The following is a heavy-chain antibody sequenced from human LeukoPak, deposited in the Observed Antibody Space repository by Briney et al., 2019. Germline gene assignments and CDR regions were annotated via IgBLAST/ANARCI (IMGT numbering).Heavy chain of an antibody. Sequence: GASVMVSCKASGGTFSSYAISWVRQAPGQGLEWMGGIIPIFGTANYAQKFQGRVTITTDESTSTAYMELSSLRSEDTAVYYCARVGSSSWIFDYWGQGTLVTVSS. CDR1: GGTFSSYA. V-gene: IGHV1-69*05. CDR3: ARVGSSSWIFDY. J-gene: IGHJ4*02. D-gene: IGHD6-13*01. CDR2: IIPIFGTA.